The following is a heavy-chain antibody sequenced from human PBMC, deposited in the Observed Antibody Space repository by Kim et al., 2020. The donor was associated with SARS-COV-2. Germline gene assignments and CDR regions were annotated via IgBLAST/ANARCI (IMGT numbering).Heavy chain of an antibody. V-gene: IGHV3-23*01. CDR3: AKDEATVTTSGFDF. CDR1: GFTFRDYG. CDR2: ISGGGHKI. J-gene: IGHJ4*02. Sequence: GGSLRLSCEASGFTFRDYGMNWVRQAPGKGLEWVSSISGGGHKIQYADSVEGRFTISRDNSKNTVYLQMNALRADDTAIYYCAKDEATVTTSGFDFWGQGTLVTASS. D-gene: IGHD4-17*01.